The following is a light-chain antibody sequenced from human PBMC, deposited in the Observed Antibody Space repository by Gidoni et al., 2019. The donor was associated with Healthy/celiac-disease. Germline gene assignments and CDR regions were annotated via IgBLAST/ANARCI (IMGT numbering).Light chain of an antibody. V-gene: IGKV1-39*01. CDR1: KSISSY. CDR2: AAS. J-gene: IGKJ1*01. CDR3: QQSDSTLWT. Sequence: DIQMTQSPSSLSASVGDRVTITCRASKSISSYLNWYQQKPGKAPKLLIYAASSLQSGVPSRSSGSGSGTDFTLTISSLQPEDFATYYCQQSDSTLWTFGQGTKVEIK.